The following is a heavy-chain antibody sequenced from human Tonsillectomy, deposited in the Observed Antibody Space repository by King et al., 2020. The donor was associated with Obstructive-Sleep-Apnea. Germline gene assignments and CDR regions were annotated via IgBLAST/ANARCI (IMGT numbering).Heavy chain of an antibody. J-gene: IGHJ5*02. CDR3: AKDFGVGTAAP. V-gene: IGHV3-30*02. CDR2: IRFDGRNK. Sequence: VQLVESGGGVVQPGGSLRLSCAASGFTFSTNGIHWVRQAPGKGLEWVAFIRFDGRNKYYADSVEGRFTISRDNSKNTLYLQMNSPRAEDTAVYYCAKDFGVGTAAPWGQGTLVTVSS. CDR1: GFTFSTNG. D-gene: IGHD3-3*01.